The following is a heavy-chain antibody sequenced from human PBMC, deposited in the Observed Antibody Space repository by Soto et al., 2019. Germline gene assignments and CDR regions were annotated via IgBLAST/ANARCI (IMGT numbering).Heavy chain of an antibody. D-gene: IGHD3-16*01. J-gene: IGHJ5*02. CDR2: IAYDGSSK. Sequence: QGQLVESGGGVVQPGKSLRVSCAASGFTFSRHGMHWVRQAPGKGLEWVSVIAYDGSSKEYADSVKGRFTVSRDNSKNTRYLQMNSLRAEDTALYFCARELRANLDDFADYAWFAPWGQGIPVTVSS. V-gene: IGHV3-30*03. CDR3: ARELRANLDDFADYAWFAP. CDR1: GFTFSRHG.